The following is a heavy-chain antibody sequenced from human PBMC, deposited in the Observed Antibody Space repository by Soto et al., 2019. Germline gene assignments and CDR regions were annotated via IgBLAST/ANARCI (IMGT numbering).Heavy chain of an antibody. CDR1: GYTFTSYG. D-gene: IGHD3-22*01. CDR2: ISAYNGNT. V-gene: IGHV1-18*01. J-gene: IGHJ3*02. Sequence: QVQLVQSGAEVKKPGASVKVSCKASGYTFTSYGISWVRQAPGQGLEWMGWISAYNGNTNYAQKLQGRVTMTTDTSTSTAYMERRSLRSDDTAVYYCARDVITMIVVVTTYAFDIWGQGTMVTVSS. CDR3: ARDVITMIVVVTTYAFDI.